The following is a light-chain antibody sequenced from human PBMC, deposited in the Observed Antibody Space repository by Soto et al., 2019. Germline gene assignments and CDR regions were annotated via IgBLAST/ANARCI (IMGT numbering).Light chain of an antibody. J-gene: IGLJ1*01. CDR1: SSNFGAGYD. CDR2: EVS. V-gene: IGLV2-8*01. Sequence: QPVLTQPPSVSGAPGQRVTISCTGSSSNFGAGYDVHWYQQHLGKAPKLIIYEVSQRPSGVPDRFSGSKSGNTASLTVSGLQAEDEADYYCSSYAGSNNFVFGSGTKVTVL. CDR3: SSYAGSNNFV.